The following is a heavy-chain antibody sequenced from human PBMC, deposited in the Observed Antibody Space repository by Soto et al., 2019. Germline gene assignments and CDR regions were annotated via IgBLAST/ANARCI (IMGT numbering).Heavy chain of an antibody. CDR1: GYTFTSYA. J-gene: IGHJ4*02. V-gene: IGHV1-18*01. CDR2: ISAYNGNT. D-gene: IGHD1-7*01. CDR3: ARDGVAGTTGSSAY. Sequence: ASVKVSCKASGYTFTSYAISWVRQAPGQGLEWMGWISAYNGNTKYAQDFQGRVTMTTDTSTNTAYMELRSLRSDDTAVYYCARDGVAGTTGSSAYWGQGTLVPAS.